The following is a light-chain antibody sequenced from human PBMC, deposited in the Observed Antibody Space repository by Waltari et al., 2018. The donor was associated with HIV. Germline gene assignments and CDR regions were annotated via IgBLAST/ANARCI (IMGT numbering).Light chain of an antibody. V-gene: IGLV1-40*01. CDR1: SSNIGAGYD. J-gene: IGLJ2*01. CDR2: AND. Sequence: QSVLTQPPSVSGAPGQRVTISCTGSSSNIGAGYDVHWYQQLPGTAPNLVIYANDNRPSGVPDRVSGSKSGTSASLAITGRQAEDDADYYCQSYDSALSGSVFGGGTKLTVL. CDR3: QSYDSALSGSV.